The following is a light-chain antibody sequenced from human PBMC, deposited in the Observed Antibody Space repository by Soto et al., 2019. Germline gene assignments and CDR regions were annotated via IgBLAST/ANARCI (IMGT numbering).Light chain of an antibody. CDR1: QSINGW. J-gene: IGKJ1*01. CDR2: KAS. CDR3: HQYHNFPRT. V-gene: IGKV1-5*03. Sequence: DIQLTQSPSTLSASVGDIVTITCRASQSINGWLAWYQQKPGQAPNLLSYKASTLERGVPSRFSGSGSGTEFTLTVSSLQPDDFATYYCHQYHNFPRTFRQGTKVEI.